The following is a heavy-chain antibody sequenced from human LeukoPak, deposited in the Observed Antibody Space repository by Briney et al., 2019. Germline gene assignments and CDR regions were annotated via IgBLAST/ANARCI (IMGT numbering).Heavy chain of an antibody. CDR3: ARDGDIVVVLADLDY. CDR2: ISSSSSYI. CDR1: GFTFSTYS. V-gene: IGHV3-21*01. D-gene: IGHD2-2*01. Sequence: GGSLRLSCAASGFTFSTYSMNWVRQAPGKGLEWVSSISSSSSYIYYADSVKGRFTISRDNAKNSLYLQMNSLRAEDTAAYYCARDGDIVVVLADLDYWGQGTLVTVSS. J-gene: IGHJ4*02.